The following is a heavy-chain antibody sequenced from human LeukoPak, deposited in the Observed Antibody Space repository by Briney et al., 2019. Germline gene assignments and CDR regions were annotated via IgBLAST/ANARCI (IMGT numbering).Heavy chain of an antibody. J-gene: IGHJ4*02. CDR1: GASINSHY. CDR3: ARGTAAAGVSYYFDY. D-gene: IGHD6-13*01. Sequence: PSETLSLTCTVSGASINSHYWSWIRQPPGKGLEWIGYFYSSVRTKHNPSLKSRVTISVDTSKNQFSLKLTSVTAADTAVYFCARGTAAAGVSYYFDYWGQGTLVTVSS. V-gene: IGHV4-59*11. CDR2: FYSSVRT.